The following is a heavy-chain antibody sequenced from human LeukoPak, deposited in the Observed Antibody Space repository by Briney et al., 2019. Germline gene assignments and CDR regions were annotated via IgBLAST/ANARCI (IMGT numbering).Heavy chain of an antibody. V-gene: IGHV3-21*01. Sequence: GGSLRLSCAASGFTFSSFGMVWVRQAPGKGLEWVSSISSSSSYIYYADSVKGRFTISRDNAKNSLYLQMNSLRAEDTAVYYCARVPGGTSSSLYYYYYMDVWGKGTTVTVSS. J-gene: IGHJ6*03. CDR1: GFTFSSFG. CDR3: ARVPGGTSSSLYYYYYMDV. CDR2: ISSSSSYI. D-gene: IGHD6-6*01.